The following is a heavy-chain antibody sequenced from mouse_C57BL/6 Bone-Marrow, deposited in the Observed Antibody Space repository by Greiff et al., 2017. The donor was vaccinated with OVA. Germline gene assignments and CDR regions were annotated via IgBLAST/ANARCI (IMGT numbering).Heavy chain of an antibody. CDR3: ARHPYYYGSSPLDGFDY. Sequence: QVQLQQSGAELVRPGASVKLSCKASGYTFTDYYINWVKQRPGQGLEWIARIYPGSGNTYYNEKFKGKATLTAEKSSSTAYMQLSSLTSEDSAVYFCARHPYYYGSSPLDGFDYWGQGTTLTVSS. J-gene: IGHJ2*01. V-gene: IGHV1-76*01. CDR1: GYTFTDYY. CDR2: IYPGSGNT. D-gene: IGHD1-1*01.